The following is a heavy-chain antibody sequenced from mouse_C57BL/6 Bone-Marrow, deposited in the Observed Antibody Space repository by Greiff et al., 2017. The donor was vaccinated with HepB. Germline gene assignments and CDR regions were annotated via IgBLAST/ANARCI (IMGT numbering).Heavy chain of an antibody. D-gene: IGHD1-1*01. Sequence: QVHVKQSGAELAKPGASVKLSCKASGYTFTSYWMHWVKQRPGQGLEWIGYINPSSGYTKYNQKFKDKATLTADKSSSTAYMQLSSLTYEDSAVYYCARYYDWYFDVWGTGTTVTVSS. CDR1: GYTFTSYW. J-gene: IGHJ1*03. CDR2: INPSSGYT. V-gene: IGHV1-7*01. CDR3: ARYYDWYFDV.